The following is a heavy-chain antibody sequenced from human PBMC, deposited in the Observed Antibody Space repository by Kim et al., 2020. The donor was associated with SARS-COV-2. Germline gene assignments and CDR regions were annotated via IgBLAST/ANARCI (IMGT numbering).Heavy chain of an antibody. CDR2: IYYSGST. D-gene: IGHD3-10*01. Sequence: SETLSLTCTVSGGSISSSSYYWGWIRQPPGKGLEWIGSIYYSGSTYYNPSLKSRVTISVDTSKNQFSLKLSSVTAADTAVYYCAASLRGVPIWPGGWFDPWGQGTLVTVSS. J-gene: IGHJ5*02. CDR3: AASLRGVPIWPGGWFDP. CDR1: GGSISSSSYY. V-gene: IGHV4-39*01.